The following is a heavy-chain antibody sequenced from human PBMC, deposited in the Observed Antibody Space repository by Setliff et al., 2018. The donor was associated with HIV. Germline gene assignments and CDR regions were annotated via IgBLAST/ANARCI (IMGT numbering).Heavy chain of an antibody. Sequence: QPGGSLRLSCAASGFTFSSYAMSWVRQAPGKGLEWVSTINSNGGSTYYADSVKGRFTISRDNSKNTLSLQMNSLRVEDTAVYYCAKGASFSGSYFDYWGQGTLVTVSS. J-gene: IGHJ4*02. CDR1: GFTFSSYA. V-gene: IGHV3-23*01. D-gene: IGHD5-12*01. CDR2: INSNGGST. CDR3: AKGASFSGSYFDY.